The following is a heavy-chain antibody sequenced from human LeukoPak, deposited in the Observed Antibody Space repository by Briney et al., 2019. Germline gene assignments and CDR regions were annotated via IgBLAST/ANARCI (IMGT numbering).Heavy chain of an antibody. CDR2: ISSRSSYI. J-gene: IGHJ4*02. Sequence: PGGSLRLSCAASGFTFSSYSMNWVRQAPGKGLEWVSSISSRSSYIYYADSVKGRFTISRDNAKNSLYLQMNSLRAEDTAVYYCARAVDSYGSDYWGQGTLVTVSS. V-gene: IGHV3-21*01. CDR3: ARAVDSYGSDY. CDR1: GFTFSSYS. D-gene: IGHD5-18*01.